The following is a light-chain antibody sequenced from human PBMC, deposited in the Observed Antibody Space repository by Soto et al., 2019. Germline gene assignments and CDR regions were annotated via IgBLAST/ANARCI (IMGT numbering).Light chain of an antibody. CDR3: QQRSNWPPFT. J-gene: IGKJ5*01. CDR2: GAS. V-gene: IGKV3-11*01. Sequence: EIVMTQSPVTLSVSPGERATLSCRASQTIGSNLAWYQQKPGQAPRLLIYGASTRATDIPARFSGSGSGTDFTLTISSLEPEDFAVYYCQQRSNWPPFTFGQGTRLEIK. CDR1: QTIGSN.